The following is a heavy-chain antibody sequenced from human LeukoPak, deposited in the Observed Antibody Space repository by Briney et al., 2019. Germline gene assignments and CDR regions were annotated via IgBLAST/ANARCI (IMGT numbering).Heavy chain of an antibody. CDR3: ARDECPLWSISCHRGFDP. CDR2: ISNSADRT. J-gene: IGHJ5*02. V-gene: IGHV3-23*01. Sequence: PGGSLRLSCAASGFTFSSYAMTWVRQAPGKGLERVSAISNSADRTYYADPVKGRFTISRDNSKNTVYLQMNSLRAEDTAVYYCARDECPLWSISCHRGFDPWGQGLLVTVSS. D-gene: IGHD2-2*02. CDR1: GFTFSSYA.